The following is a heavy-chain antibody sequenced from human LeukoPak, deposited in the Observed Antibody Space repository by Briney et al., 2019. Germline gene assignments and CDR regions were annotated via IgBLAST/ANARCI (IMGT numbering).Heavy chain of an antibody. D-gene: IGHD3-22*01. CDR1: GFTFSSYG. J-gene: IGHJ3*02. Sequence: GRSLRLSCAASGFTFSSYGMHWVRQAPGKGLEWVAVIWYDGSNKYYADSVKGRFTISRDNSKNTLYLQMNSLRAEDTAVYYCARDCMIVVVEGAFDIWGQGTMVTVSS. CDR2: IWYDGSNK. CDR3: ARDCMIVVVEGAFDI. V-gene: IGHV3-33*01.